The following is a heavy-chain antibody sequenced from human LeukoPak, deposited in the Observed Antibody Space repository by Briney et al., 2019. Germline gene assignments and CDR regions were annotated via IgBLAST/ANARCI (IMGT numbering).Heavy chain of an antibody. J-gene: IGHJ4*02. CDR3: ARDKGSMVRGVIITEGVSVPFDY. D-gene: IGHD3-10*01. CDR2: ISAYNGNT. CDR1: GYTFTSYG. Sequence: ASVKVSCKASGYTFTSYGIRWVRQAPGQGLEWMGWISAYNGNTNYSQKLQGRVTMTTDTSTSTAYMELRSLRSDDTAVYYCARDKGSMVRGVIITEGVSVPFDYWGQGTLVTVSS. V-gene: IGHV1-18*01.